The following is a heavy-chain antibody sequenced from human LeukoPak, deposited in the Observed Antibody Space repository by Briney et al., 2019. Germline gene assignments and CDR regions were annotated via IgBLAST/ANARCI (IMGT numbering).Heavy chain of an antibody. CDR1: GFTFSSYA. CDR3: ARDRQRQHLGY. D-gene: IGHD6-13*01. Sequence: SLRLSCAASGFTFSSYAMHWVRQAPGKGLEWVSVIYSGGSTYYADSVKGRFTISRDNSKNTLYLQMNSLRAEDTAVYYCARDRQRQHLGYWGQGTLVTVSS. J-gene: IGHJ4*02. CDR2: IYSGGST. V-gene: IGHV3-53*01.